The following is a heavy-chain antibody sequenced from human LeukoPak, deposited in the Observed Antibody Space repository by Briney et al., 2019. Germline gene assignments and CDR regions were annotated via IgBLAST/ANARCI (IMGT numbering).Heavy chain of an antibody. CDR2: IRYDGSNK. CDR3: AKVYGDPRSVYYYYYMDV. Sequence: GGSLRLSCAASGFAFSSYGMHWVRQAPGKGLEWVAFIRYDGSNKYYADSVKGRFTVSRDNSKNTLYLQMNSLRAEDTAVYYCAKVYGDPRSVYYYYYMDVWGKGTTVTVSS. V-gene: IGHV3-30*02. D-gene: IGHD4-17*01. CDR1: GFAFSSYG. J-gene: IGHJ6*03.